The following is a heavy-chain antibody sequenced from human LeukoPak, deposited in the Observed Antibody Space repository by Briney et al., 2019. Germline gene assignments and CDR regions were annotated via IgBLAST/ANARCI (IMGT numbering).Heavy chain of an antibody. J-gene: IGHJ4*02. V-gene: IGHV3-43*02. CDR3: AKEFGYSSSWTPFDY. Sequence: GGSLRPSCAASGFTFDDYAMHWVRQAPGKGLEWASLISGDGGSTYYADSVKGRFTISRDNSKNSLYLQMNSLRTEDTALYYCAKEFGYSSSWTPFDYWGQGTLVTVSS. CDR1: GFTFDDYA. CDR2: ISGDGGST. D-gene: IGHD6-13*01.